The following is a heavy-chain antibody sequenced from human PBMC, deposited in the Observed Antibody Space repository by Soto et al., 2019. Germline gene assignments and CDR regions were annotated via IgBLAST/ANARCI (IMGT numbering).Heavy chain of an antibody. D-gene: IGHD3-10*01. Sequence: SVKVSCKASGGTFSSYTISWVRQAPGQGLEWMGRIIPILGIANYAQKFQGRVTITADKSTSTAYMELSSLRSEDTAVYYCARDPTLLWFGELPSGHDAFDIWGQGTMVTVSS. CDR2: IIPILGIA. J-gene: IGHJ3*02. CDR3: ARDPTLLWFGELPSGHDAFDI. CDR1: GGTFSSYT. V-gene: IGHV1-69*04.